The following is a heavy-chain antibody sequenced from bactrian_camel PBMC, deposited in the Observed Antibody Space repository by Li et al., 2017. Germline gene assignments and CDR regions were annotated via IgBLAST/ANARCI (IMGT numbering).Heavy chain of an antibody. CDR2: IAGDGRI. CDR3: ASDDFCEAVQSPLEPTRYRH. V-gene: IGHV3S53*01. Sequence: VQLVESGGGSVQAGGSPRISCVASGYTLPKNMGWFRRLPGQEREGVAAIAGDGRINYAGSVKGRFTASRDNAKHTLFLQMNSLKDEDTAMYYCASDDFCEAVQSPLEPTRYRHWGQGTQVTVS. CDR1: GYTLPKN. D-gene: IGHD1*01. J-gene: IGHJ4*01.